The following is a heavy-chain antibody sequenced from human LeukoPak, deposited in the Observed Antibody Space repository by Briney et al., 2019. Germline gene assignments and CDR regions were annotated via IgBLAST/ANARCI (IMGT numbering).Heavy chain of an antibody. CDR3: ARVTLDSSGWFDY. Sequence: ASVKVSCKASGYTFTGYYMHWVRQAPGQGLDWMGRINPNSGGTNYAQKFQGRVTITRDTSISTAYMELSRLRSDDTAVYYCARVTLDSSGWFDYWGQGTLVTVSS. V-gene: IGHV1-2*06. J-gene: IGHJ4*02. CDR2: INPNSGGT. CDR1: GYTFTGYY. D-gene: IGHD3-22*01.